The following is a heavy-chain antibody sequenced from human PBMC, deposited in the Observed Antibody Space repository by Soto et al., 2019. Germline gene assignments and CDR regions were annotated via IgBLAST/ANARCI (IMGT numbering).Heavy chain of an antibody. D-gene: IGHD3-3*01. J-gene: IGHJ5*02. CDR1: GYTFTSYG. CDR3: ARGFPLWFDP. Sequence: ASVKVSCKASGYTFTSYGISWVRQAPGQGLEWMGWISAYNGNKNYAQKHQGRVTITTDTSTSTAYKEIRSLKSEDTAVYYCARGFPLWFDPWGQGTLVTVSS. V-gene: IGHV1-18*01. CDR2: ISAYNGNK.